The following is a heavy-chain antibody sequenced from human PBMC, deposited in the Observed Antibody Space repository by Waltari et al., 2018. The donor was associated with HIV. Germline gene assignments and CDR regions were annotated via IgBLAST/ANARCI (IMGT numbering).Heavy chain of an antibody. D-gene: IGHD2-15*01. CDR2: IWYDGSNK. CDR1: GFTFSSYG. J-gene: IGHJ4*02. Sequence: QVQLVESGGGVVQPGRSLRLSCAASGFTFSSYGMHWVGQAPGKGLEWVAVIWYDGSNKYYADSVKGRFTISRDNSKNTLYLQMNSLRAEDTAVYYCARARPDIVVVVAALDYWGQGTLVTVSS. V-gene: IGHV3-33*01. CDR3: ARARPDIVVVVAALDY.